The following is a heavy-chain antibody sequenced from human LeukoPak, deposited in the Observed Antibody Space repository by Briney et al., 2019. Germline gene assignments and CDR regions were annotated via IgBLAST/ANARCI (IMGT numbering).Heavy chain of an antibody. V-gene: IGHV3-53*01. J-gene: IGHJ4*02. Sequence: GGSLRLSCAASGFTVRSNYMSWARQAPGKGLEWVSVLYSGGSTYYADSVKGRFTISRDNSKNTLFLQMNSLRAEDTAVYYCARAAYSGSTYYFDYWGQGTLVIVSS. CDR2: LYSGGST. D-gene: IGHD1-26*01. CDR1: GFTVRSNY. CDR3: ARAAYSGSTYYFDY.